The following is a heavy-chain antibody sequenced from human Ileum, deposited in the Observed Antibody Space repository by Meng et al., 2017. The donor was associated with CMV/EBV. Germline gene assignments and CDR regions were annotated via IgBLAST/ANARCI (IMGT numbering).Heavy chain of an antibody. D-gene: IGHD6-13*01. CDR3: ARSGGSTWYEENNWFDP. Sequence: QITLKESGPTLVKPTQTLTLTCTISGFSLTTSGVGVGWIRQPPGKALEWLALVYWDDDKRYNPSLKSRPTITRDTSKNQVVLIMTNMDPVDTATYYCARSGGSTWYEENNWFDPWGQGTLVTVSS. V-gene: IGHV2-5*02. J-gene: IGHJ5*02. CDR2: VYWDDDK. CDR1: GFSLTTSGVG.